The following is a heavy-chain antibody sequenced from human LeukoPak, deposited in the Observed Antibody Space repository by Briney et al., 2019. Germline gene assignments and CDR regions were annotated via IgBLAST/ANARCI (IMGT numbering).Heavy chain of an antibody. V-gene: IGHV3-74*01. CDR1: GFTFSSYW. Sequence: PGGSLRPSCAASGFTFSSYWMHWVRQAPGKGLVWVSRINSGGSRTSYADSVKGRFTISRDNAKNTLYLQMNSLRAEDTAVYYCARPGYSYGRYFDYWGQGTLVTVSS. CDR3: ARPGYSYGRYFDY. D-gene: IGHD5-18*01. CDR2: INSGGSRT. J-gene: IGHJ4*02.